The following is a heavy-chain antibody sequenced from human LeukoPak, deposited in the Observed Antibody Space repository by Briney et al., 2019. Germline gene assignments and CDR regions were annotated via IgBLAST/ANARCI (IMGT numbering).Heavy chain of an antibody. CDR3: ARRSSRSAYFDY. Sequence: SETLSLTCTVSGGSISGYYWSWIRQPPGKGLEWIGYIYYSGSTNYNPSLKSRITISVDTSKNQFSLKLSSVTAADTAVYYCARRSSRSAYFDYWGQGALVTVSS. CDR1: GGSISGYY. CDR2: IYYSGST. J-gene: IGHJ4*02. D-gene: IGHD6-13*01. V-gene: IGHV4-59*08.